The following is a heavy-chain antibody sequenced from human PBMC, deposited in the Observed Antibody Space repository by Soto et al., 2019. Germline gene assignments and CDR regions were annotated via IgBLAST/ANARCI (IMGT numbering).Heavy chain of an antibody. J-gene: IGHJ4*02. CDR2: IYHTGST. CDR1: GGSISTVGHY. D-gene: IGHD1-26*01. CDR3: ARAIGTLRSRNCDY. V-gene: IGHV4-31*03. Sequence: SETLSLTCSVSGGSISTVGHYWTWIRQPPGKGLEWIGSIYHTGSTYYSKSLRSRLTMSVDTSKSQFSLRLSSVTAADTAVYYCARAIGTLRSRNCDYWGQGSLVTVYS.